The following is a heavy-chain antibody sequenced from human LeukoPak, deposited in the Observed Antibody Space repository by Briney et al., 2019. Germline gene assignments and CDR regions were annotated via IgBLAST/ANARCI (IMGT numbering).Heavy chain of an antibody. CDR3: ARQDYYDFWSGYSYYFDY. CDR2: ISKNGGYT. CDR1: GFTFSSSA. J-gene: IGHJ4*02. Sequence: PGGSLRLSCAASGFTFSSSAMSWVRQAPGKGLEWVSAISKNGGYTYYADSVQGRFTISRDNSKNTLYLQMNSLRAEDTAVYYCARQDYYDFWSGYSYYFDYWGQGTLVTVSS. V-gene: IGHV3-23*01. D-gene: IGHD3-3*01.